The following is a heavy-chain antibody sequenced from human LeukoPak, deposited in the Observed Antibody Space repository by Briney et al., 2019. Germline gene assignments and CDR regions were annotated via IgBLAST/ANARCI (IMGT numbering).Heavy chain of an antibody. CDR1: GGSISSSSCY. Sequence: PSETLSLTCTVSGGSISSSSCYWRWIRQPPGKGLEWIGSIYYSGSTYYNPSLKSRVTISVDTSKNQFSLKLSSVTAADTAVYYCATLLAAAGKGDYFDYWGQGTLVTVSS. V-gene: IGHV4-39*01. CDR3: ATLLAAAGKGDYFDY. CDR2: IYYSGST. J-gene: IGHJ4*02. D-gene: IGHD6-13*01.